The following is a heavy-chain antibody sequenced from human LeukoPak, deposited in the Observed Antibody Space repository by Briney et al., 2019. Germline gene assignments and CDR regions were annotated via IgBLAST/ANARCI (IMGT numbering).Heavy chain of an antibody. D-gene: IGHD5-18*01. J-gene: IGHJ5*02. CDR1: GGSISSYY. V-gene: IGHV4-59*08. Sequence: PSETLSLTCTVSGGSISSYYWSWIRQPPGKGLEWIGYLYYSGSTNYNPSLKSRVTISVDTSKNQLSLKLSSVTAADTAVYYCARLPGLWNWFDPWGQGTLVTVSS. CDR3: ARLPGLWNWFDP. CDR2: LYYSGST.